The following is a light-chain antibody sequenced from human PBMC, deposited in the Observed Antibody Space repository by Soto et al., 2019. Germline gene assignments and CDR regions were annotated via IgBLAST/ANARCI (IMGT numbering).Light chain of an antibody. J-gene: IGKJ2*01. CDR1: QSISNS. CDR2: SAS. V-gene: IGKV1-39*01. Sequence: DIQMTQSPSSLSASLGDRIAITCWASQSISNSLNWYQQRSGKPPKLLMYSASSLQSDVPSRFSGSGSGTDFTLTISSLQPEDFAIYYCQQSYSPPYTFGQGTKLQIK. CDR3: QQSYSPPYT.